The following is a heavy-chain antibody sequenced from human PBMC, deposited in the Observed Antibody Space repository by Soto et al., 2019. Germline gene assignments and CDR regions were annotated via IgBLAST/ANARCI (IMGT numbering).Heavy chain of an antibody. CDR3: ARAITGTRGYYYGVDV. J-gene: IGHJ6*02. CDR2: IYYTGNT. Sequence: QVQLQESGPGLVKPSQTLSLTCSVSGASINGGGYYWSWCRQHPGKGLEWIGHIYYTGNTYYNPSLKSRICMSADPSKNQFSMRLASVTAADTAVYYCARAITGTRGYYYGVDVWGQGTTVTVSS. D-gene: IGHD1-20*01. CDR1: GASINGGGYY. V-gene: IGHV4-31*03.